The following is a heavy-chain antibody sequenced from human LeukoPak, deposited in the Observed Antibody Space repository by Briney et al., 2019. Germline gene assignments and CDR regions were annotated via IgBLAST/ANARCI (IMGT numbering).Heavy chain of an antibody. CDR1: GYSITSSSW. Sequence: SETLSLTCAVLGYSITSSSWWGWIRQPPGKGLEWIGYIYHSGTTYYNPSLQSRVTMSVDTSKNQFSLKLSSVTAVDTAVYYCARKENVYYYFDYWGQGTLVTVSS. CDR2: IYHSGTT. J-gene: IGHJ4*02. D-gene: IGHD3-10*01. V-gene: IGHV4-28*01. CDR3: ARKENVYYYFDY.